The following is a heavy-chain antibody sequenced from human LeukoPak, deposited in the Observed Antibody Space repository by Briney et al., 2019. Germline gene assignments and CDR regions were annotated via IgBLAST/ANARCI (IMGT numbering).Heavy chain of an antibody. V-gene: IGHV3-9*01. J-gene: IGHJ4*02. Sequence: GGSLRLSCAASGFPFDDFAMHWVRQAPGKGLEWVSGISWNTGTTGYAKSVKGRFTISSDSARNSLYLQMDSLRVGDTALYYCAKSGRKYYPVLGLDFWGQGTLVTVSS. CDR3: AKSGRKYYPVLGLDF. CDR2: ISWNTGTT. CDR1: GFPFDDFA. D-gene: IGHD1-26*01.